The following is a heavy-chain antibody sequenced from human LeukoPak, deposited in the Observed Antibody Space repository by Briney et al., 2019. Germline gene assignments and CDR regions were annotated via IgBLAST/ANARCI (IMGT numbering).Heavy chain of an antibody. CDR3: TRMTTGHDY. V-gene: IGHV4-34*01. CDR2: INHSGYT. D-gene: IGHD4-17*01. J-gene: IGHJ4*02. CDR1: CVSFYDYY. Sequence: PSETLSLTCAVSCVSFYDYYWAWVRQTPGKGLEWIGEINHSGYTNESPSLKSRGTLSIGTSRKQFSLNLRSVTVADAGIYYCTRMTTGHDYWGQGTLVTVSS.